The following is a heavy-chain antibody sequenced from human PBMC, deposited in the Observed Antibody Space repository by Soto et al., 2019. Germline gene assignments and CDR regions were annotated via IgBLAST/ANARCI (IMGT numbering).Heavy chain of an antibody. Sequence: QVQLQESGPGLVKPSETLSLTCTVSGGSISSYYWSWIRQPPGKGLEWIGYIYYSGSTNYNPSLKRRVTISVDTSKNQCSLKLSSVTAADTAVYYCASSFSSSWYSGGFDYWGQGTLVTVSS. D-gene: IGHD6-13*01. CDR2: IYYSGST. V-gene: IGHV4-59*01. CDR3: ASSFSSSWYSGGFDY. CDR1: GGSISSYY. J-gene: IGHJ4*02.